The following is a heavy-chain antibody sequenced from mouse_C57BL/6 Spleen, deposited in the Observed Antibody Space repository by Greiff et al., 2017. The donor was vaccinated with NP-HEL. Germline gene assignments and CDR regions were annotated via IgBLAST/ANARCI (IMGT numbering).Heavy chain of an antibody. D-gene: IGHD1-1*01. CDR2: IYPRDGST. Sequence: QVQLKESDAELVKPGASVKISCKVSGYTFTDHTIHWMKQRPEQGLEWIGYIYPRDGSTKYNEKFKGKATLTADKSSSTAYMQLNSLTSEDSAVYFCARHYYYYGSSYEFDYWGQGTTLTVSS. CDR3: ARHYYYYGSSYEFDY. J-gene: IGHJ2*01. V-gene: IGHV1-78*01. CDR1: GYTFTDHT.